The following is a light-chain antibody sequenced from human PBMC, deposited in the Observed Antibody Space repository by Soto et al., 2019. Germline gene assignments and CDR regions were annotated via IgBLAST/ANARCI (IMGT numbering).Light chain of an antibody. CDR2: DVR. Sequence: QSVLTQPASVSGSPGQSITISCTGTSSDVGYYNYVSWYQQHPGKAPKLMIYDVRNRPSGVSNRFSGSKSGNTASLTISGLQAEYEADYYCSSYTSSSTYVFGTGTKVTVL. J-gene: IGLJ1*01. CDR3: SSYTSSSTYV. CDR1: SSDVGYYNY. V-gene: IGLV2-14*03.